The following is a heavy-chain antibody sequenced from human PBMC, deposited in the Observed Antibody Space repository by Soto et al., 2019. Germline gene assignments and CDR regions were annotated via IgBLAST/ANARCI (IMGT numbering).Heavy chain of an antibody. CDR1: GFSLSTSGVG. CDR2: IYWDDDK. V-gene: IGHV2-5*02. CDR3: AHRPDTAVDGVLYFDY. J-gene: IGHJ4*02. Sequence: QITLKESGPTLVKPTQTLTLTCTFSGFSLSTSGVGVGWIRQPPGKALEWLALIYWDDDKRYSPSLKSRLTIAKVTSKNQVVLTMTNMDPVDTATYYCAHRPDTAVDGVLYFDYWGQGTLVTVSS. D-gene: IGHD5-18*01.